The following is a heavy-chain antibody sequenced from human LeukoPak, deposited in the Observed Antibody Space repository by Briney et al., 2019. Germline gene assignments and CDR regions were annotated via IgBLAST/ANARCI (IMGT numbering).Heavy chain of an antibody. Sequence: PGGSLRLSCAASGFTFSASNMNWVRQAPEKGLEWVSSISSGSSAIYYADSVRGRFTISRDNAKKSLYLQMNSLRDEDTAVYYCAGGDGWFGELSNFDYWGQGTLVTVSS. CDR2: ISSGSSAI. V-gene: IGHV3-48*02. CDR1: GFTFSASN. D-gene: IGHD3-10*01. CDR3: AGGDGWFGELSNFDY. J-gene: IGHJ4*02.